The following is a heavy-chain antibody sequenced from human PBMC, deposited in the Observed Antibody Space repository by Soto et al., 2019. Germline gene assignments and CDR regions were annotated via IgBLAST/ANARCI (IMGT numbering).Heavy chain of an antibody. CDR2: ISSSGSTI. V-gene: IGHV3-48*03. D-gene: IGHD3-3*01. CDR1: GFTFSSYE. Sequence: PGGSLRLSCAASGFTFSSYEMNWVRQAPGKGLEWVSYISSSGSTIYYADSVKGRFTISRDNAKNSLYLQMNSLRAEDTAVYYCARGTVVTRLDYDFWSDPPEGYYYYYGMDVWGQGTTVTVSS. CDR3: ARGTVVTRLDYDFWSDPPEGYYYYYGMDV. J-gene: IGHJ6*02.